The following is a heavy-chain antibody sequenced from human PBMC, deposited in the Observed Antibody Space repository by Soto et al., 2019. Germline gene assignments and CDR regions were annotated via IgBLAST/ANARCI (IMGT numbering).Heavy chain of an antibody. V-gene: IGHV1-46*01. CDR2: INPSGGST. CDR3: ARTSTYSSSEGAFDI. CDR1: GYTFTSYY. Sequence: ASVKVSCKASGYTFTSYYMHWVRQAPGQGLEWMGIINPSGGSTSYAQKFQGRVTMTRDTSTSTAYMELRSLRSEDTAVYYCARTSTYSSSEGAFDIWGQGTMVTVSS. J-gene: IGHJ3*02. D-gene: IGHD6-13*01.